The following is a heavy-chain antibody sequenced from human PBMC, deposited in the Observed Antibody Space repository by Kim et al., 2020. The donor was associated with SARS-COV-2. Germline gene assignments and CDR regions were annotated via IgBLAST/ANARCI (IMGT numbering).Heavy chain of an antibody. Sequence: ASVKVSCKASGYTFSYYAMHWVRQAPGQRLEWMGWINPGNGDPKYSEKFQGRVTFSRDTSASTAYMELSSLRSEDTAVYYCARDPYYYDSSEYYYWYFDLWGRGTLVTVSS. V-gene: IGHV1-3*01. J-gene: IGHJ2*01. CDR2: INPGNGDP. CDR3: ARDPYYYDSSEYYYWYFDL. D-gene: IGHD3-22*01. CDR1: GYTFSYYA.